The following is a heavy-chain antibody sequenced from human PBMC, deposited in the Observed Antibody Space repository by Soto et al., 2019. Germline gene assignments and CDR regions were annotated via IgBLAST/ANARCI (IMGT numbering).Heavy chain of an antibody. V-gene: IGHV3-30-3*01. Sequence: SLRLSCASSGFTFRSYAMQWVRQAPGQGLEWVAVISYDGSNKYYADSVKGRFTISRDNSQNTLYLQMNSLRAEDTAGYYGARWNLKNDSYGEGWGQGTPVT. J-gene: IGHJ4*02. D-gene: IGHD5-18*01. CDR3: ARWNLKNDSYGEG. CDR1: GFTFRSYA. CDR2: ISYDGSNK.